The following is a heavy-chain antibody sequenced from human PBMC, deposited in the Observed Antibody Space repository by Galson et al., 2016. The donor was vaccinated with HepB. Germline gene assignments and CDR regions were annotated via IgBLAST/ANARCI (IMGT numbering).Heavy chain of an antibody. CDR1: GFTFSSYV. V-gene: IGHV3-33*08. CDR2: IWYDGSNI. D-gene: IGHD3-10*01. J-gene: IGHJ4*02. CDR3: ARVVGRYAYYFDS. Sequence: SLRLSCAASGFTFSSYVMHWVRQAPGKGLEWVAVIWYDGSNIKYVDSVKGRFTISRDNSKNTVYLEMNSLRAEDTAVYYRARVVGRYAYYFDSWGQGTLVTGSS.